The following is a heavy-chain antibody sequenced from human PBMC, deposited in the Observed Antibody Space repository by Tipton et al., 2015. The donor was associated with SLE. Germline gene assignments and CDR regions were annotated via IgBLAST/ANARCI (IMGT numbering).Heavy chain of an antibody. J-gene: IGHJ6*02. Sequence: QLVQSGAEVKEPGASVKVSCRASGYTFTGYFLYWVRQAPGQGLEWIGRINPNSGGTSYAQKFQGRVTMTRDTSLSTAYMDLSRLTSDDTAVYYCARVLMPLPRYYSGLDVWGPGTTVTVS. D-gene: IGHD3-16*01. CDR2: INPNSGGT. CDR1: GYTFTGYF. CDR3: ARVLMPLPRYYSGLDV. V-gene: IGHV1-2*06.